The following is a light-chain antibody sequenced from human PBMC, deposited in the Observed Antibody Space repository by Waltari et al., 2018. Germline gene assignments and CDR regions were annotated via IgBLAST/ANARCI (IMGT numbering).Light chain of an antibody. CDR2: GSS. CDR3: QQADSVPIT. Sequence: DIQLPQSPSSVSASVGDSVTITCRASQGISSWFAWYQQKPRKAPKHLLYGSSSLKSAVPLRFSGSGSGTEFNLTISSLKPEDFATYYCQQADSVPITFGQGTRLETK. J-gene: IGKJ5*01. V-gene: IGKV1-12*01. CDR1: QGISSW.